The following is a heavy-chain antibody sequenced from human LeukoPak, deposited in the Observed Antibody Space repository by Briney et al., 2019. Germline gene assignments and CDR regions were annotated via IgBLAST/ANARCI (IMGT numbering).Heavy chain of an antibody. V-gene: IGHV3-23*01. CDR2: ITGSTGST. CDR3: ARDRKYYYDSSGYPRSHFDY. Sequence: GGSLRLSCAASGFTFSSHAMTWVRQPPGKGLEGVSSITGSTGSTYYADSVKGRFTISRDNSKNTLYLQMNSLRAEDTAVYYCARDRKYYYDSSGYPRSHFDYWGQGTLVTVSS. D-gene: IGHD3-22*01. J-gene: IGHJ4*02. CDR1: GFTFSSHA.